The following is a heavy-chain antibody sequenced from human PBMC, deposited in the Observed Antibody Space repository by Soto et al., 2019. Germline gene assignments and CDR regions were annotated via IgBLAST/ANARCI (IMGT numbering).Heavy chain of an antibody. CDR2: INAGNGNT. CDR1: GYTLASYA. Sequence: ASVKVSCTASGYTLASYARHWVRQAPGQRLEWMGWINAGNGNTKYSQKFQGRVTITRDTSASTAYMELSSLRSEDTAVYYCASSYSNYALIDYYYYGMDVWGQGTTVTVSS. D-gene: IGHD4-4*01. J-gene: IGHJ6*02. V-gene: IGHV1-3*01. CDR3: ASSYSNYALIDYYYYGMDV.